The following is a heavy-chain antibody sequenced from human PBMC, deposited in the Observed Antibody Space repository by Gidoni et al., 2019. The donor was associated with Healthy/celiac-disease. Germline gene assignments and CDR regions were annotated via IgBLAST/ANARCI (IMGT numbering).Heavy chain of an antibody. CDR1: GGSISSSSYY. CDR3: ASQPGIAARIDY. J-gene: IGHJ4*02. CDR2: IYYSGST. Sequence: QLQLQESGPGLVKPSETLPLTCTVSGGSISSSSYYWGWIRQPPGKGLEWIGSIYYSGSTYYNPSLKSRVTISVDTSKNQFSLKLSSVTAADTAVYYCASQPGIAARIDYWGQGTLVTVSS. D-gene: IGHD6-6*01. V-gene: IGHV4-39*01.